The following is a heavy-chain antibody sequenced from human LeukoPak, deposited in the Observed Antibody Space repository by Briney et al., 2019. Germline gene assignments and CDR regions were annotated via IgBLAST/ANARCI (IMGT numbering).Heavy chain of an antibody. V-gene: IGHV4-59*08. CDR2: IYYSGTT. D-gene: IGHD6-6*01. Sequence: PSETLSLTCAVSGGSISSYSWSWIRQPPGQGLEWIGFIYYSGTTKYNPSLKSRVTISADTSKNQFSLKLSSVTAADTAVYYCARQADDSSSSLVYFDYWGQGTLVTVSS. CDR1: GGSISSYS. J-gene: IGHJ4*02. CDR3: ARQADDSSSSLVYFDY.